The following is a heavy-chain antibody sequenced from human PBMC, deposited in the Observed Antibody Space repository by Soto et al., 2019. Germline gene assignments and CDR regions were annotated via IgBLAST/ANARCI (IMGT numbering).Heavy chain of an antibody. CDR1: GGSFSGYY. D-gene: IGHD3-3*01. J-gene: IGHJ4*02. CDR3: ARGGRITILGVVIINRFDY. Sequence: QVQLQQWGAGLLKPSETLSLTCAVYGGSFSGYYWSWIRQPPGKGLEWIGEINHSGSTNYNPSLKSLVTISVDTSKNQSSLKLSAETAADTAVYYCARGGRITILGVVIINRFDYWGQGTLVTVSS. V-gene: IGHV4-34*01. CDR2: INHSGST.